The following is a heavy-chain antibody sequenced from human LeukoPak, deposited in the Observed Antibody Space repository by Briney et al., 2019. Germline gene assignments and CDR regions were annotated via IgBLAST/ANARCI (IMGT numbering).Heavy chain of an antibody. CDR3: ARDNVLEWLSHFDY. CDR2: ISSSSSYI. Sequence: GGSLRLSCAASGFTFSAHWMTWVRQAPGKGLEWVSSISSSSSYIYYADSVKGRFTISRDNAKNSLYLQMNSLRAEDTAVYYCARDNVLEWLSHFDYWGQGTLVTVSS. J-gene: IGHJ4*02. D-gene: IGHD3-3*01. V-gene: IGHV3-21*01. CDR1: GFTFSAHW.